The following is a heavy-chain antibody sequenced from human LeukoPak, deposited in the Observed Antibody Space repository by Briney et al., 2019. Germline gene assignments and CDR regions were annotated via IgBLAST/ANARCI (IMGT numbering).Heavy chain of an antibody. J-gene: IGHJ3*02. Sequence: PGGSLRLSCAASGFTFSDYYMSWIRQAPGKGLEWVSYISSSGSTIYYADSVKGRFTISRDNAKNSLYLQMNSLRAEDTALYYCAKDRGFYYGSGSYAFDIWGQGTMVTVSS. CDR3: AKDRGFYYGSGSYAFDI. V-gene: IGHV3-11*01. CDR1: GFTFSDYY. D-gene: IGHD3-10*01. CDR2: ISSSGSTI.